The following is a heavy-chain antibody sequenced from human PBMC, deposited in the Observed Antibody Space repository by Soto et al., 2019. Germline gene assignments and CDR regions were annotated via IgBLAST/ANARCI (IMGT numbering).Heavy chain of an antibody. CDR2: IYYSGST. J-gene: IGHJ4*02. V-gene: IGHV4-59*01. CDR3: ARGAYSSGWYYVDY. CDR1: GGSISSYY. Sequence: SETLSLTCTVSGGSISSYYWSWIRQPPGKGLEWIGYIYYSGSTNYNPSLKSRVTISVDTSKNQFSLKLSSVTAADTAVYYCARGAYSSGWYYVDYWGQGTLVTVSS. D-gene: IGHD6-19*01.